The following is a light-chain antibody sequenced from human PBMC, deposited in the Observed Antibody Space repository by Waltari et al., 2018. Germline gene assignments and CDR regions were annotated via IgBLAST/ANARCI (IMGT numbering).Light chain of an antibody. Sequence: DIVMTQSPDSLAVSLGERATINCKSSQSLLYSSNNKNFLAWYQQKPGQPPKLLIYWASTRESGVPDRFSGSGSGTDFTLTISSLQAEDVAIYYCHQYYGRPHTFGQGTKLEIK. V-gene: IGKV4-1*01. CDR2: WAS. J-gene: IGKJ2*01. CDR3: HQYYGRPHT. CDR1: QSLLYSSNNKNF.